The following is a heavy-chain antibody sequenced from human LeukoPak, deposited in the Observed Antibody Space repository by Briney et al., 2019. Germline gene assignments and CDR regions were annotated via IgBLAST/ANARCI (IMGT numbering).Heavy chain of an antibody. J-gene: IGHJ4*02. D-gene: IGHD3-3*01. Sequence: SETLSLTCTVSGGSISSYYRSWIRQPPGKGLEWIGYIYYSGSTNYNLSLKSRLTISVDTSKNQFSLELRSVTAADTAVYYCARVKVLRFLEWFLDFWGQGTLVTVSS. CDR2: IYYSGST. CDR3: ARVKVLRFLEWFLDF. CDR1: GGSISSYY. V-gene: IGHV4-59*12.